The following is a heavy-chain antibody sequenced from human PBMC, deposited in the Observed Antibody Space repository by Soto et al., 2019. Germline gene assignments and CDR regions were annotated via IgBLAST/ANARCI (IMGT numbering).Heavy chain of an antibody. CDR3: ARDNFGYGMDV. CDR2: INSDGSNT. D-gene: IGHD3-3*01. J-gene: IGHJ6*02. Sequence: EVQLVESGGGLVQPGGSQRLSCAASGFPFGSYWMHWVRQAPGKGLVWVSRINSDGSNTGYADSVKGRFTISRDNAKNTLYLQMNSLRAEDTAVYYCARDNFGYGMDVWGQGTTVTVSS. V-gene: IGHV3-74*01. CDR1: GFPFGSYW.